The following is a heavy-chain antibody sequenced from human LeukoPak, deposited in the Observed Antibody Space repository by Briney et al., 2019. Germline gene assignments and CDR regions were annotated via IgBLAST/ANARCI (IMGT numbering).Heavy chain of an antibody. CDR2: IYSGGST. CDR3: ARDGRGTYFDY. V-gene: IGHV3-53*01. CDR1: GFTVSSNY. Sequence: GGSLRLSCAASGFTVSSNYMSWVRQAPGKGLEWVSVIYSGGSTYYADSLKGRFTISRDNSKNTLYLQMNSLRAEDTAVYYCARDGRGTYFDYWGQGTLVTVSS. J-gene: IGHJ4*02.